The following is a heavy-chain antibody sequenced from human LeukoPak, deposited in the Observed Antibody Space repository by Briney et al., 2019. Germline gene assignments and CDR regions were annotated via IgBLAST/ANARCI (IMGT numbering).Heavy chain of an antibody. Sequence: GGSLRLSCSASGFTFSNYAMHWVRQAPGKGLEYVTAISSNGGSTYYADFVKGRFNITRDNSMNTLYLQMRSLRHDDTAVYYCVKYSSTWLSPGDYWGQGARVAVSS. D-gene: IGHD6-13*01. CDR2: ISSNGGST. V-gene: IGHV3-64D*06. J-gene: IGHJ4*02. CDR3: VKYSSTWLSPGDY. CDR1: GFTFSNYA.